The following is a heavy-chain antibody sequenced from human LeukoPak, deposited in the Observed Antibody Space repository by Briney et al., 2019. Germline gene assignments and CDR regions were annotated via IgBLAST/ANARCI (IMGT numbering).Heavy chain of an antibody. CDR1: GGSSSSSRYY. Sequence: SEALSLTCTVSGGSSSSSRYYWGWIRQPPGKGLEWIGSIYYSGSTYYNPSLKSRVTISVDTSKNQFSLKLSSVTAADTAVYYCARHPYQLLWLSWFDPWGQGTLVTVSS. CDR2: IYYSGST. V-gene: IGHV4-39*01. CDR3: ARHPYQLLWLSWFDP. J-gene: IGHJ5*02. D-gene: IGHD2-2*01.